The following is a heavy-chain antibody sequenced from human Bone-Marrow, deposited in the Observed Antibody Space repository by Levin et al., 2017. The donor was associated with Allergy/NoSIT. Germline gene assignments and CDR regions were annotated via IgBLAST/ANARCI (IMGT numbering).Heavy chain of an antibody. CDR3: AKTRRTVGTQVDAFGS. Sequence: SLLLSFFSSGFSFRDRSIIWVRQAPGKGLDWVSIMYSGGTIYYADSGKGRFTISRDNSKNTVYLQMNNLGVDDTARYYCAKTRRTVGTQVDAFGSWGQGTLVIVSS. CDR1: GFSFRDRS. V-gene: IGHV3-66*01. J-gene: IGHJ4*02. CDR2: MYSGGTI. D-gene: IGHD3-16*01.